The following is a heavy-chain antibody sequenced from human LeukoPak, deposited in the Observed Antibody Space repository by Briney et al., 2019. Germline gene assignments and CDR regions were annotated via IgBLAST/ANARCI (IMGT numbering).Heavy chain of an antibody. Sequence: KAGGSLRLSCAASGFTFSSYGMHWVRQAPGKGLEWVAFIRYDGSNKYYADSVKGRFTISRDNSKNTLCLQMNSLRAEDTAVYYCAKSPGGGYSGYDLDYWGQGTLVTVSS. V-gene: IGHV3-30*02. CDR3: AKSPGGGYSGYDLDY. J-gene: IGHJ4*02. CDR1: GFTFSSYG. CDR2: IRYDGSNK. D-gene: IGHD5-12*01.